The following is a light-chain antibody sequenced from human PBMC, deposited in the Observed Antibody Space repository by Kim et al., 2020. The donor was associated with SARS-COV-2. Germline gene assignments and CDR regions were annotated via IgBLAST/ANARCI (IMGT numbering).Light chain of an antibody. CDR1: QGISSY. CDR3: QQYYSYQYS. J-gene: IGKJ2*03. CDR2: AAS. Sequence: SGSTGERVTITCGASQGISSYLAWYQQKPGKAPKLLIYAASTLQSGVPSRVSGSGSGTDFTLTISSLQSEDFATYYCQQYYSYQYSFGQGTKLEI. V-gene: IGKV1-8*01.